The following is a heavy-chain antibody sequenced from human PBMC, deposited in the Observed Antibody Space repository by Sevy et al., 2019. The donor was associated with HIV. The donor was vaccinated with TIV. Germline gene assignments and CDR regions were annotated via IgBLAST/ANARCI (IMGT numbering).Heavy chain of an antibody. J-gene: IGHJ4*02. D-gene: IGHD3-16*01. Sequence: GGSLRLSCAASGFAFYEYSMSWIRQAPGKGLEWVATLSFGCGKINYADSVKGRLTISRDNSKNSFYLQMENLRVEDTALYYCASGGCSRPHDYWGQGTRVTVSS. CDR3: ASGGCSRPHDY. CDR2: LSFGCGKI. V-gene: IGHV3-23*01. CDR1: GFAFYEYS.